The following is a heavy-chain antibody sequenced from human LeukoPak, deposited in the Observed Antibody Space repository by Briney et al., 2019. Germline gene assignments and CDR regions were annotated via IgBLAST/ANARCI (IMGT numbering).Heavy chain of an antibody. Sequence: AGGSLRLSCAASGFTFSSSAMSWVRQAPGKGLEWVSNISGSGSGGSTYYADSVKGRFTISRDNSKNTLYLQMNSLRAEDTAVYYCARDVAFDIWGQGTMVTVSS. CDR1: GFTFSSSA. CDR2: ISGSGSGGST. V-gene: IGHV3-23*01. CDR3: ARDVAFDI. J-gene: IGHJ3*02.